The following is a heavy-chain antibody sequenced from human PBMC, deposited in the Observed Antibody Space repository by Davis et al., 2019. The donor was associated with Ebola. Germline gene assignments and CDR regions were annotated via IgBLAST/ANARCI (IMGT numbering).Heavy chain of an antibody. CDR2: IIPIFGTA. CDR3: ARDLRWPQSEGDAFDI. V-gene: IGHV1-69*06. D-gene: IGHD5-24*01. Sequence: SVKVSCKASGGTFSSYAISWVRQAPGQGLEWLGGIIPIFGTANYAQKFQGRVTITADKSTSTAYMELSSLRSEDTAVYYCARDLRWPQSEGDAFDIWGQGTMVTVSS. CDR1: GGTFSSYA. J-gene: IGHJ3*02.